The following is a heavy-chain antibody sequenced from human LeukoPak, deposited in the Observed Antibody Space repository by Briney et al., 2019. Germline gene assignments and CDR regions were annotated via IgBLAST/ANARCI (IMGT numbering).Heavy chain of an antibody. CDR1: GFTFSSYG. J-gene: IGHJ4*02. D-gene: IGHD3-22*01. Sequence: GGSLRLSCAASGFTFSSYGMHWVRQAPCKGLEWVAFIRYDGSNKYYADSVKGRFTISRDNSKNTLYLQMNSLRAEDTAVYYCAKSAYYYDSSGYYYFDYWGQGTLVTVSS. CDR3: AKSAYYYDSSGYYYFDY. V-gene: IGHV3-30*02. CDR2: IRYDGSNK.